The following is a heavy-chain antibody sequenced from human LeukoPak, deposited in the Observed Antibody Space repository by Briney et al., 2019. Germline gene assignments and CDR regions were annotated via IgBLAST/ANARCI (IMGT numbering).Heavy chain of an antibody. J-gene: IGHJ6*03. Sequence: GGSLRLSCAVSGFTFSSHWMTWIRQAPGKGLEWVASIKKDVGEKFYVDSVKGRFTISRDNAKNSLYLHMNSLRVEDTAVYYCARSPHYDILTGRYYYYYMDVWGKGTTVTVSS. CDR2: IKKDVGEK. D-gene: IGHD3-9*01. V-gene: IGHV3-7*01. CDR1: GFTFSSHW. CDR3: ARSPHYDILTGRYYYYYMDV.